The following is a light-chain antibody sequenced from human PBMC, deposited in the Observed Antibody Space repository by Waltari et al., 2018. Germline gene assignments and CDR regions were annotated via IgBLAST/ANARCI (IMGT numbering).Light chain of an antibody. CDR2: VAS. V-gene: IGKV3-15*01. CDR3: QQYNNWPYT. J-gene: IGKJ2*01. CDR1: QSVSSN. Sequence: EIVMTQSPATLSVSPGERATLSCRASQSVSSNLAWYQQKPGQAPRLLIYVASTRATGIPARFSGSGSGTEFNLTISSLQSEDFAVYYCQQYNNWPYTFGQGTKLEIK.